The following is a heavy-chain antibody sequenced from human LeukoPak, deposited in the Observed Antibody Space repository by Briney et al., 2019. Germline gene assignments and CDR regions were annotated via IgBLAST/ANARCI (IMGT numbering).Heavy chain of an antibody. CDR3: AREGTAMTTNFDY. CDR2: INPNSGGT. Sequence: ASVKVSCKASGDTFTGYYMHWVRQAPGQGLEWMGWINPNSGGTNYAQKFQGRVAMTRDTSISTAYMELSRLRSDDTAVYYCAREGTAMTTNFDYWGQGTLVTVSS. D-gene: IGHD5-18*01. J-gene: IGHJ4*02. V-gene: IGHV1-2*02. CDR1: GDTFTGYY.